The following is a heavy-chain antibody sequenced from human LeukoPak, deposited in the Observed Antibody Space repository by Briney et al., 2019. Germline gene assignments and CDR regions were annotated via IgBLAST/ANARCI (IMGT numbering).Heavy chain of an antibody. CDR2: TYYRSKWYN. J-gene: IGHJ6*03. Sequence: SQTLSLTCAISGDSVSSNSAAWNWIRQSPSRGLEWLGRTYYRSKWYNDYAVSVKSRITINPDTSKNQFSLKLSSVTAADTAVYYCARHGTYYDFWSGYFTPYYYYMDVWGKGTTVTVSS. CDR1: GDSVSSNSAA. D-gene: IGHD3-3*01. V-gene: IGHV6-1*01. CDR3: ARHGTYYDFWSGYFTPYYYYMDV.